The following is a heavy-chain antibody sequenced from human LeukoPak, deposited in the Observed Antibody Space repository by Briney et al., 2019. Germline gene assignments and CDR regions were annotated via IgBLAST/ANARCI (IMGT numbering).Heavy chain of an antibody. J-gene: IGHJ1*01. CDR1: GFTFSSYA. V-gene: IGHV3-23*01. Sequence: PGGSLRLSCAASGFTFSSYAMSWVRQAPGKGLEWVSAISGSGGSTYYADSVKGRFTISRDNSKNTLYLQMNSLRAEDTAVYYCAKNYYDSSGYYFAEYFQHWGQGTLVTVSS. CDR3: AKNYYDSSGYYFAEYFQH. CDR2: ISGSGGST. D-gene: IGHD3-22*01.